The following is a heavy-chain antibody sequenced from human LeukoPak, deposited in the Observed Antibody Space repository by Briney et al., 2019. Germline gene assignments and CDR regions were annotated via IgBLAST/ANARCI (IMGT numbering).Heavy chain of an antibody. CDR3: ARDVAAEDWFDP. J-gene: IGHJ5*02. CDR2: INSDGTST. D-gene: IGHD6-13*01. CDR1: GFTLSNYW. V-gene: IGHV3-74*01. Sequence: GSLRLSCAASGFTLSNYWMHWVRQAPGKGLVWVSRINSDGTSTRYADSVEGRFIISRDNAKNTLYLQMNSLRAEDTAVYYCARDVAAEDWFDPWGQGTLVTVSS.